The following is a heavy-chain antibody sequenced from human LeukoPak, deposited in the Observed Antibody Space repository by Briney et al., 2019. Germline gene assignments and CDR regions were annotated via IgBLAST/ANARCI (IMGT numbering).Heavy chain of an antibody. CDR3: ARADIVVVPAAMLPDY. V-gene: IGHV3-21*01. J-gene: IGHJ4*02. D-gene: IGHD2-2*01. CDR1: GFTFSSYS. Sequence: GGSLRLSCAASGFTFSSYSMNWVRQAPGKGLEWVSSISSSSGYIYYADSVKGRFTISRDNAKNSLYLQMNSLRAEDTAVYYCARADIVVVPAAMLPDYWGQGTLVTVSS. CDR2: ISSSSGYI.